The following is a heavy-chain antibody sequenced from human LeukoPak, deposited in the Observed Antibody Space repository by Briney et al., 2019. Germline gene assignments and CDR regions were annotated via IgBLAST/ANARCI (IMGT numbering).Heavy chain of an antibody. CDR2: ISSSGSGDNT. J-gene: IGHJ4*02. Sequence: GGSLRLSCAASGVTLSTYAMSWARQAPGKGLEWVSGISSSGSGDNTYYADSVKGRFTISRDSSKNTLFLHMNTLRAEDTAIYYCAKDQGPGYDRRYYFDYWGQGTLVTVSS. V-gene: IGHV3-23*01. D-gene: IGHD5-12*01. CDR1: GVTLSTYA. CDR3: AKDQGPGYDRRYYFDY.